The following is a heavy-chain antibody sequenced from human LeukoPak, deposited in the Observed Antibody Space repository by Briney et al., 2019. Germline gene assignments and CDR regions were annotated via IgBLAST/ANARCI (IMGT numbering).Heavy chain of an antibody. J-gene: IGHJ1*01. CDR2: ISSSSSHI. Sequence: PGGSLRLSCAASGFTFSSYNMNWVRQAPGKGLEWVSSISSSSSHIYYADSVKGRFTISRDNAKNSLYLQMNSLRAEDTAVYYCARDPPSFQHWGQGTLVTVSS. V-gene: IGHV3-21*01. CDR3: ARDPPSFQH. CDR1: GFTFSSYN.